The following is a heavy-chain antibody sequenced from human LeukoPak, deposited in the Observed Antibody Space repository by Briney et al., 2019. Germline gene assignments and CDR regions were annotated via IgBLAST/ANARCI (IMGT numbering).Heavy chain of an antibody. CDR2: ISSSSSYI. J-gene: IGHJ4*02. Sequence: GESLTLSCAASGFTFSTYSMNWVRQAPGKGLEWVSSISSSSSYIYYADSMKGRFTISRDNAKNSLYLQMNSLRAEDTAVYYCARDHATYGSGRFYYFDYWGQGTLVTVSS. D-gene: IGHD3-10*01. V-gene: IGHV3-21*01. CDR3: ARDHATYGSGRFYYFDY. CDR1: GFTFSTYS.